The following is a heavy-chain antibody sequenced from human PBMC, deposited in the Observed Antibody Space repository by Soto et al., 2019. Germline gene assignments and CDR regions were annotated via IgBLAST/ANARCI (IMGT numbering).Heavy chain of an antibody. CDR3: AKCIQVNWNYDAFHI. CDR1: GYTFTSYD. D-gene: IGHD1-7*01. J-gene: IGHJ3*02. Sequence: ASVKVSCKASGYTFTSYDINWVRQATGQGLEWMGWMNPNSGNTGYAQKFQGRVTMTRNTSIGTAYMELSSLRSEDTALYYCAKCIQVNWNYDAFHIWGQGTMVTVSS. V-gene: IGHV1-8*01. CDR2: MNPNSGNT.